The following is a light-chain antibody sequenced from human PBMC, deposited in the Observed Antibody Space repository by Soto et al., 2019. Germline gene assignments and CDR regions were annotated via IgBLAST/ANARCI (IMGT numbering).Light chain of an antibody. V-gene: IGKV1-9*01. Sequence: DLPLTQSPSFLSASVEGRVTKTCRASQGIGSYLGWYQQAPGKAPKLLIYGASTLQSGVPSRFSGSGSGTEFTLTISSLQPEDVATYFCQQLNTYPAFGGGTKVDIK. J-gene: IGKJ4*01. CDR2: GAS. CDR3: QQLNTYPA. CDR1: QGIGSY.